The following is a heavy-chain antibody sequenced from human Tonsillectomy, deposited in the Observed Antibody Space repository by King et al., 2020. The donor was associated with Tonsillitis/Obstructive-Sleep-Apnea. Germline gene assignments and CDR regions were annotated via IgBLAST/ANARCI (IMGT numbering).Heavy chain of an antibody. Sequence: QLVQSGGGLVKPGGSLRLSCAASGFTFSNAWMSWVRQAPGKGLEWVGVITSKTDGWKTDYAAPGKGRFTISRDDSKNTLYLQMNSLKTEDTAVYYCTTAETDYWGQGTLVTVSS. CDR3: TTAETDY. CDR1: GFTFSNAW. J-gene: IGHJ4*02. V-gene: IGHV3-15*01. CDR2: ITSKTDGWKT.